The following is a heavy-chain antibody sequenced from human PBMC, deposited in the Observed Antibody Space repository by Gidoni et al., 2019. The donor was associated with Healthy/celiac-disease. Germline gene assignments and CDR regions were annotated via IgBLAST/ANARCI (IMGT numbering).Heavy chain of an antibody. V-gene: IGHV3-15*01. CDR2: IKSKTDGGTT. CDR1: GFTFSNAW. J-gene: IGHJ3*02. D-gene: IGHD3-16*01. Sequence: EVQLVESGGGLVTPGGSLRLSCAASGFTFSNAWMSWVRQAPGKGREWVGRIKSKTDGGTTDYAAPVKGRFTISRDDSKNTLYLQMNSLKTEDTAVYYCTTGIRGEKYYDYVWGSLNDAFDIWGQGTMVTVSS. CDR3: TTGIRGEKYYDYVWGSLNDAFDI.